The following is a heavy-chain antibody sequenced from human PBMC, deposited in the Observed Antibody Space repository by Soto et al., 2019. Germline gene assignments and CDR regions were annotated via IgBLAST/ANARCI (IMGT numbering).Heavy chain of an antibody. CDR3: ARERGLSVSTLLGY. V-gene: IGHV1-18*01. J-gene: IGHJ4*02. D-gene: IGHD2-21*01. Sequence: QVQLLQSGAEVKKPGASVKVSCKASGYTFTSYGINWVRQAPGQGLEWMGRISTFNGNTKFAPKFQGRVTMTTDTDPTTVYMELRRLRSNHPAVYYCARERGLSVSTLLGYWGQGTLLTVSS. CDR2: ISTFNGNT. CDR1: GYTFTSYG.